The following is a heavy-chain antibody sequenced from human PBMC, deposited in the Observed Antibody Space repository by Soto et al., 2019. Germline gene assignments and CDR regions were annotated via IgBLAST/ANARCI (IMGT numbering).Heavy chain of an antibody. CDR3: ARAGDDIVVVPAAHSGNYFDY. CDR2: ISYDGSNK. D-gene: IGHD2-2*01. J-gene: IGHJ4*02. CDR1: GFTFSSYA. V-gene: IGHV3-30-3*01. Sequence: QVQLVESGGCVVQPGRSLRLSCAASGFTFSSYAMHWVRQAPGKGLEWVAVISYDGSNKYYADSVKGRFTISRDNSKNTLYLQMNSLRAEDTAVYYCARAGDDIVVVPAAHSGNYFDYWGQGTLVTVSS.